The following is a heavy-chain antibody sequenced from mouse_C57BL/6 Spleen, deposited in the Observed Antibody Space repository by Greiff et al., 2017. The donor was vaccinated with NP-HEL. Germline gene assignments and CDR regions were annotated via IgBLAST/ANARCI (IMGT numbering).Heavy chain of an antibody. D-gene: IGHD2-14*01. CDR1: GFTFSSYA. CDR3: ARGYYRNDDFDY. V-gene: IGHV5-4*01. Sequence: EVQLVESGGGLVKPGGSLKLSCAASGFTFSSYAMSWVRQTPEKRLEWVATISDGGSYTYYPDNVKGRFTISRDNAKNNLYLQMSQLKAEDTAMYYCARGYYRNDDFDYWGQGTTLTVSS. J-gene: IGHJ2*01. CDR2: ISDGGSYT.